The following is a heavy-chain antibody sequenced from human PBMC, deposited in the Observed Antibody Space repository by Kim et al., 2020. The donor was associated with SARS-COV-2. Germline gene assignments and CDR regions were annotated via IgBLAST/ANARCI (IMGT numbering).Heavy chain of an antibody. V-gene: IGHV3-30*04. J-gene: IGHJ4*02. D-gene: IGHD3-16*02. CDR1: GFTFSNYA. CDR3: VRGLNRYSDNIWMTYRHGTNFYFDY. CDR2: ILPDGSDK. Sequence: GGSLRLSCAASGFTFSNYAMSWVRQAPGKGLEWVAFILPDGSDKYYADSLRGRVTVSRDNSKNIQSLQMNSLRAEDTAVYYCVRGLNRYSDNIWMTYRHGTNFYFDYWGQGILVAVSS.